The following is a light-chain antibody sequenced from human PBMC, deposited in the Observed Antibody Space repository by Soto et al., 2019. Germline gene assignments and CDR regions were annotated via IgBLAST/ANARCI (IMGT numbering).Light chain of an antibody. CDR2: DVS. V-gene: IGKV1-5*01. Sequence: DIQMTQSPSTLSASVGDRVTIACRASQSISGWLAWYQQKPGKAPKLLIYDVSSLESGVPSRFSGSGSGTDFTLTISSLQPDDFATYYCQHYSTSTWTFGQGTKVEIK. CDR1: QSISGW. CDR3: QHYSTSTWT. J-gene: IGKJ1*01.